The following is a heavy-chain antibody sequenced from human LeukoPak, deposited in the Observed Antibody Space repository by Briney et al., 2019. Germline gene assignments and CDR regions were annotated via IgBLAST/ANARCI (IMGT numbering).Heavy chain of an antibody. V-gene: IGHV3-66*01. J-gene: IGHJ3*02. Sequence: PGGSLRLSCAASGFTFSSYAMSWVRQAPGKGLEWVSVIYSGGSTYYADSVKGRFTISRDNSKNTLLLQMNSLRAEDTAMYYCAREAWSGYYRSRAFDIWGQGTMVTVSS. CDR2: IYSGGST. CDR1: GFTFSSYA. CDR3: AREAWSGYYRSRAFDI. D-gene: IGHD3-3*01.